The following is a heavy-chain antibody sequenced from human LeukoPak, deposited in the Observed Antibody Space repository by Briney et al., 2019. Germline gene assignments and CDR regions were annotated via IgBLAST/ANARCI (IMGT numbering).Heavy chain of an antibody. J-gene: IGHJ4*02. V-gene: IGHV3-30-3*01. D-gene: IGHD3-3*01. Sequence: GGSLRLSCAASGFTFSSYAMYWVRQTPGKGLEWVAVISYDGTTKYYADSVKGRFTISRDNSKNTLFLQMNSLRAEDTSVYYCARGVRFLEWLLALRYWGQGTLVTVSS. CDR2: ISYDGTTK. CDR1: GFTFSSYA. CDR3: ARGVRFLEWLLALRY.